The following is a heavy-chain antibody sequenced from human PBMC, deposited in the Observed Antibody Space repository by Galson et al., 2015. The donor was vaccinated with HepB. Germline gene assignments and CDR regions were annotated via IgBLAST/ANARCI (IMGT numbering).Heavy chain of an antibody. CDR2: IRTSGST. J-gene: IGHJ2*01. D-gene: IGHD3-10*01. CDR1: GGFISSYY. V-gene: IGHV4-4*07. Sequence: SETLSLTCTVSGGFISSYYCTWIRQPAGKGLEWIGRIRTSGSTSYNSSLKSRVTMSVDTSKNQFSLKLSSVTAADTAVYYCASLESGATDWYFDLWGRGTLVTVSS. CDR3: ASLESGATDWYFDL.